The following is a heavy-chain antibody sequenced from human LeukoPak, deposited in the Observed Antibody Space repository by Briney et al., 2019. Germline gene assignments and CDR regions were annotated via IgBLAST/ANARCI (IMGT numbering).Heavy chain of an antibody. Sequence: PGGSLRLSCAASGFTFSNYWMHWVRQAPGKGLVWVSRINSDGSGTTYADSVRGRFTISRDSDKNTLYLQVNRLRAEDTAVYYCARTEGTVAYDSWGQGTLVTVSS. V-gene: IGHV3-74*01. CDR3: ARTEGTVAYDS. CDR2: INSDGSGT. J-gene: IGHJ5*01. CDR1: GFTFSNYW. D-gene: IGHD4-23*01.